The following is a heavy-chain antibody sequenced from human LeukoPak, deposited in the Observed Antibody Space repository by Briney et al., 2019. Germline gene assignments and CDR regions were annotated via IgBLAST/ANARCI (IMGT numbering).Heavy chain of an antibody. D-gene: IGHD3-3*01. CDR1: GFTFSSYA. CDR2: ISGSGGST. V-gene: IGHV3-23*01. Sequence: PGGSLRLSCAASGFTFSSYAMSWVRQAPGKGLEWVSAISGSGGSTYYADSVKGRFTISRDNSKNTLYLQMNSLRAEDTAVYYCAKDVSQRFLEWLLYDYWGQGTLVTVSS. CDR3: AKDVSQRFLEWLLYDY. J-gene: IGHJ4*02.